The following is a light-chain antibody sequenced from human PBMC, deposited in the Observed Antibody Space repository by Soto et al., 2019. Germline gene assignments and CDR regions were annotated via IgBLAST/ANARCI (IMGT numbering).Light chain of an antibody. CDR3: QQDFDSMT. V-gene: IGKV3-20*01. Sequence: IVLTQSPGSLSLSPGEKATLSCWASQTVASSSLAWYQQRPGQAPKLLMYGAFHRAAGIADRFSGRESGRNYTLTISRLDPEDSAVYYCQQDFDSMTFGGGTKVEI. CDR1: QTVASSS. CDR2: GAF. J-gene: IGKJ4*01.